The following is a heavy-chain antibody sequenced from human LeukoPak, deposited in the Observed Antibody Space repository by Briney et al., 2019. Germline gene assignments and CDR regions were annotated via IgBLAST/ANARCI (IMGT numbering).Heavy chain of an antibody. Sequence: SETLSLTCTVSGGSISSSSYYWGWIRQPPGKGLEWIGSIYYSGSTYYNPSLKSRATICVDTSKNQFSLKLSSVTAADTAVYYCARVLLWFGEPRNWFDPWGQGTLVTVSS. J-gene: IGHJ5*02. CDR2: IYYSGST. CDR3: ARVLLWFGEPRNWFDP. V-gene: IGHV4-39*01. D-gene: IGHD3-10*01. CDR1: GGSISSSSYY.